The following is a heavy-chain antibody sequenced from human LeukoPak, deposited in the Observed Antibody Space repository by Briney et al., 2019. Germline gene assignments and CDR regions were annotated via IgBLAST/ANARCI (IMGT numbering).Heavy chain of an antibody. D-gene: IGHD5-24*01. J-gene: IGHJ4*02. V-gene: IGHV4-59*01. CDR1: GGSISSYY. CDR2: IYYSGGT. Sequence: PSETLSLTCTVSGGSISSYYWSWIRQPPVKGLEWIGYIYYSGGTNYNPSLKSRVTISVDTSKNQFSLKLSSVTAADTAVYYCARAVIKMATPFDYWGQGTLVTVSS. CDR3: ARAVIKMATPFDY.